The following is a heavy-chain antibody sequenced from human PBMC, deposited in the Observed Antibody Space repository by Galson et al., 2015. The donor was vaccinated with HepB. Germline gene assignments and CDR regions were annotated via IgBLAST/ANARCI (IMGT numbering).Heavy chain of an antibody. D-gene: IGHD2/OR15-2a*01. CDR2: IVVGSGNT. Sequence: SVKVSCKVSGFTFTSSAMQWVRQARGQRLEWIGWIVVGSGNTNYAQKFQERVTITRDMSTSTAYMELSSLRSEDTAVYYCAAVDWGSTTGGWFDPWGQGTLVTVSS. CDR1: GFTFTSSA. J-gene: IGHJ5*02. V-gene: IGHV1-58*02. CDR3: AAVDWGSTTGGWFDP.